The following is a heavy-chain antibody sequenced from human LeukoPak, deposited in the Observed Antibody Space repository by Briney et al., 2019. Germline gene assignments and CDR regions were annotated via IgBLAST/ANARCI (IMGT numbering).Heavy chain of an antibody. J-gene: IGHJ4*02. CDR2: IKPDGSEK. CDR3: ARGQSWAFDF. D-gene: IGHD1-26*01. CDR1: GFTFSTYW. Sequence: GGSLRLSCAASGFTFSTYWMSWVRQAPGKGLEWVVNIKPDGSEKYYVDSVKGRFTISRDNAKNSVDLQMNSLRVEDTAVYYCARGQSWAFDFWGQGTLVTVSS. V-gene: IGHV3-7*05.